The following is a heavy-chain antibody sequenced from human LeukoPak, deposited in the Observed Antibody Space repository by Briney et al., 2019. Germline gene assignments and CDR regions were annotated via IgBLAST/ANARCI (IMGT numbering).Heavy chain of an antibody. Sequence: SSQTLSLTCTVSGGSISSGGYYWSWIRQHQGKGLEWIGYIYYSGSTYYNPSLKSRVTISVDTSKNQFSLKLSSVTAADTAVYYCARDWYYNWFDPWGQGTLVTVSS. CDR3: ARDWYYNWFDP. J-gene: IGHJ5*02. D-gene: IGHD1-14*01. CDR1: GGSISSGGYY. CDR2: IYYSGST. V-gene: IGHV4-31*03.